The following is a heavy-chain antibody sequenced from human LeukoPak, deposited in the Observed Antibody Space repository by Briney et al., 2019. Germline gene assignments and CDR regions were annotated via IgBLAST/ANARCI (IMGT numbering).Heavy chain of an antibody. V-gene: IGHV3-21*01. J-gene: IGHJ4*02. CDR3: AKLEGDTAMVDFDY. CDR1: GFTFSSYS. CDR2: ISSGSSYI. Sequence: GGSLRLSCAASGFTFSSYSMNWVRQAPGKGLEWVSSISSGSSYIYYVDSVKGRFAISRDNAKNSLYLQMNSLRAEDTAVYYCAKLEGDTAMVDFDYWGQGTLVTVSS. D-gene: IGHD5-18*01.